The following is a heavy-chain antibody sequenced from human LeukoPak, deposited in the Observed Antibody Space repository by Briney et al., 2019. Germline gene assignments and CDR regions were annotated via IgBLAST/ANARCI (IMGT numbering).Heavy chain of an antibody. Sequence: GGSLRLSCAASGFTVTSNYMSWVRQAPGKGLEWVSIILGSGDTCYADSVKGRFTISRDNFKNTVYLQMNSLRAEDTAVYYCARDNRPLWVGAAAKLDYWGHGIPVTVSS. CDR3: ARDNRPLWVGAAAKLDY. CDR2: ILGSGDT. J-gene: IGHJ4*01. D-gene: IGHD3-10*01. V-gene: IGHV3-66*01. CDR1: GFTVTSNY.